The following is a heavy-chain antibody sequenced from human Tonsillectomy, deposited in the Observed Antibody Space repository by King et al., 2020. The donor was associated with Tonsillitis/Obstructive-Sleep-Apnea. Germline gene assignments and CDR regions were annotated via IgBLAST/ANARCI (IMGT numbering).Heavy chain of an antibody. D-gene: IGHD5-18*01. CDR2: IYPGDSDT. J-gene: IGHJ4*02. CDR3: ARGQYSSAIPTTYDY. Sequence: VQLVESGAEVKKPGESLKISCKGSGYSFTSYWIGWVRQMPGKGLEWMGIIYPGDSDTRYSPSFQGQVTISADKSISTAYLQWSSLKASDTAMYYCARGQYSSAIPTTYDYWGQGTLVTVSS. V-gene: IGHV5-51*01. CDR1: GYSFTSYW.